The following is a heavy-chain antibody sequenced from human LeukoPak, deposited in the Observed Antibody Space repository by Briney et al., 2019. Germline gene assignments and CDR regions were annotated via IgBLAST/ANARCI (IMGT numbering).Heavy chain of an antibody. Sequence: SETLSLTCAVYGGSFSGYYWSWIRQPPGKGLEWIGEINHSGSTNYNPSFKSRVTISVDTSKNQFSLKLSSVTAADTAVYYCARTWYSSSWYGFDYWGQGTLVTVSS. CDR3: ARTWYSSSWYGFDY. CDR1: GGSFSGYY. D-gene: IGHD6-13*01. J-gene: IGHJ4*02. CDR2: INHSGST. V-gene: IGHV4-34*01.